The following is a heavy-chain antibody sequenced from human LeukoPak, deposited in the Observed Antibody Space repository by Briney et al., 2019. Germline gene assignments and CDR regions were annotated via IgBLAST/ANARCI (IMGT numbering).Heavy chain of an antibody. J-gene: IGHJ4*01. CDR3: ARGPDHGGSYYHD. V-gene: IGHV3-74*01. CDR1: GLTFSSHW. CDR2: INSDGSIT. Sequence: GGSLRLSCAASGLTFSSHWMHWVRQAPGKGLVWVSRINSDGSITRYADSVRGRFTISRDNAKNTLFLQMNSLRVEDTAVYYCARGPDHGGSYYHDWGQGTLVTVSS. D-gene: IGHD1-26*01.